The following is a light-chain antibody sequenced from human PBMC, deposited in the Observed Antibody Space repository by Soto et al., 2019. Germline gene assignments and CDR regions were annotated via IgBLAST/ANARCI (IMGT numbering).Light chain of an antibody. CDR1: QSVDSTF. CDR3: QQYMSSVT. J-gene: IGKJ1*01. CDR2: GVS. V-gene: IGKV3-20*01. Sequence: EIVLTQSPGSLSLSPGERATLSCRASQSVDSTFFAWYQKKPGQAPRLLMYGVSKRATGIPDRFSGSGSGTDFTLNISRLEPEDFAVYYCQQYMSSVTFGQGTRVEIK.